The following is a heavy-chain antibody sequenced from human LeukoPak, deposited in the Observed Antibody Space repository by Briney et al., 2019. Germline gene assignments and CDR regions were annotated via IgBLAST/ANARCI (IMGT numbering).Heavy chain of an antibody. CDR2: IYTSGST. V-gene: IGHV4-61*02. J-gene: IGHJ4*02. CDR3: ARAFHGGNSYYFDF. Sequence: SETLSLTCTVSGGSISSGSYYWSWIRQPAGKGLEWIGRIYTSGSTIYNPSLKSRVTISVDTSNNQFSLKLSSVTAADTAVYYCARAFHGGNSYYFDFWGQGTLVTVSS. D-gene: IGHD4-23*01. CDR1: GGSISSGSYY.